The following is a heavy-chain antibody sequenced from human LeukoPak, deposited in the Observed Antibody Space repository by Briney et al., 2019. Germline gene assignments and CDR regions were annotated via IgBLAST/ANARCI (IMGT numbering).Heavy chain of an antibody. Sequence: GGSLRLSRAASGFTFSSYSMNWVRQAPGKGLEWVSSISSSSSYIYYADSVKGRFTISRDNAKNSLYLQMNSLRAEDTAVYYCARDRMVRGVTPRGDAFDIWGQGTMVTVSS. J-gene: IGHJ3*02. D-gene: IGHD3-10*01. CDR3: ARDRMVRGVTPRGDAFDI. CDR1: GFTFSSYS. CDR2: ISSSSSYI. V-gene: IGHV3-21*01.